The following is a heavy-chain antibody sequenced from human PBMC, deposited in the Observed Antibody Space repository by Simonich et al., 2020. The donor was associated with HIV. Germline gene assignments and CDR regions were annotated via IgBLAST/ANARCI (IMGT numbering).Heavy chain of an antibody. J-gene: IGHJ5*02. Sequence: QVQLVQSGAEVKKPGASVKVACKASGYTFTGYSMHWVRQAPGQGLEWKESLNPNSGGTTSAQKLQGRVTMTRDTSISTAYMELSRRRSEDTAVYYCARGEGGGRHPAYNWFDPWGQGSLVTVSS. CDR2: LNPNSGGT. V-gene: IGHV1-2*02. CDR1: GYTFTGYS. CDR3: ARGEGGGRHPAYNWFDP. D-gene: IGHD1-26*01.